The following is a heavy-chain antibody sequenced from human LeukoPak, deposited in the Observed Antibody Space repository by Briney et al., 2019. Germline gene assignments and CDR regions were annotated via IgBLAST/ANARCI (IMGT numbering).Heavy chain of an antibody. D-gene: IGHD6-19*01. J-gene: IGHJ4*02. V-gene: IGHV3-15*01. Sequence: GGSLRLSCAASGFTFINAWMSWVRQAPGKGLEWVGRIKSNTNGGTADYAAPVKGRFTISRDDSKNTLYLQMNSLKTEDTAVYYCTRGGGSGWYGHFDYWAQGTLVTVSS. CDR3: TRGGGSGWYGHFDY. CDR1: GFTFINAW. CDR2: IKSNTNGGTA.